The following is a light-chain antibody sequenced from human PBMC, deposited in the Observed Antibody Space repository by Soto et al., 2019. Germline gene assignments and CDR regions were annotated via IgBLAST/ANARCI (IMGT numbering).Light chain of an antibody. CDR3: QQYTEGHWT. Sequence: EIVMTQSPATLSVSPGERATLSCRASQNVRGNLAWYQQQPGQPPRLLIYAASSRATGTPARFSASGSGSEFTLTISSLQSEDFAVYYCQQYTEGHWTFGQGTKVEMK. CDR2: AAS. CDR1: QNVRGN. J-gene: IGKJ1*01. V-gene: IGKV3-15*01.